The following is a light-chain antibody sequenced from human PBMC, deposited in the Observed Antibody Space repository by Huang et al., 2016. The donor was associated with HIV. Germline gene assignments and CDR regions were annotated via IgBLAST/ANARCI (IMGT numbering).Light chain of an antibody. CDR1: QGISSY. Sequence: IQLTQSPSSLSASVGDRVTISCRASQGISSYLALYQQKPGKAPKLRVYAASTLQSGVPSKVSGSVTGTDFTLTITSLQPEDFATYYCQQLNGYPLTFGGGTKVEIK. V-gene: IGKV1-9*01. CDR2: AAS. J-gene: IGKJ4*01. CDR3: QQLNGYPLT.